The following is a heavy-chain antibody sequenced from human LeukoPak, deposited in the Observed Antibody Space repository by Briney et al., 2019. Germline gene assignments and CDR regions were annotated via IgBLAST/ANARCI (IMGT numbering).Heavy chain of an antibody. CDR1: GGSISSSSYY. D-gene: IGHD2-8*02. CDR3: ARATTAYCTGGICPNFDY. J-gene: IGHJ4*02. CDR2: IYYSGST. V-gene: IGHV4-39*07. Sequence: PSETLSLTCTVSGGSISSSSYYWGWIRQPPGKGLEWIGSIYYSGSTYYNPSLKSRVTISVDTSKNQFSLQLSSVTAADTALYYCARATTAYCTGGICPNFDYWGQGTLVTVSS.